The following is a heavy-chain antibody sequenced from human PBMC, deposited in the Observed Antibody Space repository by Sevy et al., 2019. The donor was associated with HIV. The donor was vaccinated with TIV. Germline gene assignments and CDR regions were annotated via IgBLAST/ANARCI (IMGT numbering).Heavy chain of an antibody. J-gene: IGHJ1*01. V-gene: IGHV3-30*04. Sequence: GGSLRLSCAASGFTFSRYSMHWVRQSPGKGLEWVATISFDASNKHYADSVKGRFTISRDNFQNSLFLQMNSLRPEDTAVYYCALERLSSDVAEYFQNWGQGTLVTVSS. CDR3: ALERLSSDVAEYFQN. CDR2: ISFDASNK. CDR1: GFTFSRYS. D-gene: IGHD1-1*01.